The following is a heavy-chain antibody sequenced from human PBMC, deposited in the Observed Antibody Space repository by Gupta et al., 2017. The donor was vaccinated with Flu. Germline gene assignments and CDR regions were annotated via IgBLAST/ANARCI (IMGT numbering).Heavy chain of an antibody. CDR2: IRWNSGLV. Sequence: VESGGGLVQPGRSLRLSCAVGFSFDDQAMHWVRLGPGKGLEWFGSIRWNSGLVVYADSVKGRFTISRDNSKYSLYLQMNSLRVDETALYYCTRDRSGAFFGPFFWCQGTMVTVSS. D-gene: IGHD6-19*01. V-gene: IGHV3-9*01. CDR3: TRDRSGAFFGPFF. J-gene: IGHJ3*01. CDR1: GFSFDDQA.